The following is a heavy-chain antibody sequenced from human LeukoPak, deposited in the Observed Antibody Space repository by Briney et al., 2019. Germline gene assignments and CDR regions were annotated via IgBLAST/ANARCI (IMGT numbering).Heavy chain of an antibody. CDR2: ISWNSGSI. Sequence: PGRSLRLSCAASGFTFDDYAMHWVRQAPGKGLEWVSGISWNSGSIGYADSVKGRFTISRDNAKNSLYLQMNSLRAEDTALYYCAKDIAAAGLNYFDYWGQGTLVTVSS. CDR1: GFTFDDYA. D-gene: IGHD6-13*01. V-gene: IGHV3-9*01. CDR3: AKDIAAAGLNYFDY. J-gene: IGHJ4*02.